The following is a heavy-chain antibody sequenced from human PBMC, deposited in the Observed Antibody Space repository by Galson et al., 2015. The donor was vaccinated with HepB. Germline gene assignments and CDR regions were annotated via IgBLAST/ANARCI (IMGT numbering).Heavy chain of an antibody. D-gene: IGHD5-12*01. CDR1: GYTFTSYA. V-gene: IGHV1-3*01. Sequence: SVKVSCKASGYTFTSYAMHWVRQAPGQRLEWMGWINAGNGNTKYSQKFQGRVTITRDTSASTAYMELSSLRSEDTAVYYCARDRDSGYDKYYFDYWGQGTLVTVSS. CDR2: INAGNGNT. CDR3: ARDRDSGYDKYYFDY. J-gene: IGHJ4*02.